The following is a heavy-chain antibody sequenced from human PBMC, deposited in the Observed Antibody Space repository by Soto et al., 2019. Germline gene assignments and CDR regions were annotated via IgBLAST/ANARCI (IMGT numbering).Heavy chain of an antibody. CDR3: ARDGITMADYYYYYMDV. CDR1: GFTVISNY. J-gene: IGHJ6*03. CDR2: IYSGGST. V-gene: IGHV3-66*01. Sequence: GGSLRLSCAASGFTVISNYMSWVRQAPGKGLEWVSVIYSGGSTYYADSVKGRFTISRDNSKNTLYLQMNSLRAEDTAVYYCARDGITMADYYYYYMDVWGKGTTVTVSS. D-gene: IGHD3-10*01.